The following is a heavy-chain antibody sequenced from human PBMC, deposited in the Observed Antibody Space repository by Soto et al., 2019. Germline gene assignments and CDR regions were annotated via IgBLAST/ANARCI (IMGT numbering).Heavy chain of an antibody. CDR3: ARALSPDVISAHYYDYGMYV. D-gene: IGHD6-6*01. J-gene: IGHJ6*02. Sequence: QVQLVQSGAEVKKPGASVKVSCKASGYTFTSYDINWVRQATGQGLEWMGWMNPNSGNTGYAQKFQGRVTMTRNTAISQDYMGLSSQRSEDTAVYYCARALSPDVISAHYYDYGMYVWGQGNTGTGSS. V-gene: IGHV1-8*01. CDR1: GYTFTSYD. CDR2: MNPNSGNT.